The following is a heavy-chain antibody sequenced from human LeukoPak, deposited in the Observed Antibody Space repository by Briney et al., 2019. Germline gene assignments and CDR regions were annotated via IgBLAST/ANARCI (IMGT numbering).Heavy chain of an antibody. CDR3: ARQETGDYYDSSGYPRGVDY. D-gene: IGHD3-22*01. J-gene: IGHJ4*02. V-gene: IGHV1-2*02. CDR2: INPNSSGT. Sequence: GASVKVSCKASGYTFTGYYMHWVRQAPGQGLEWMGWINPNSSGTNYAQKFQGRVTMTRDTSISTAYMELSRLRSDDTAVYYCARQETGDYYDSSGYPRGVDYWGQGTLVTVSS. CDR1: GYTFTGYY.